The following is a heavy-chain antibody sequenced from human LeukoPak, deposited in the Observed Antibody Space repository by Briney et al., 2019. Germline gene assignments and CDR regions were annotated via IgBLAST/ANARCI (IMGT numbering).Heavy chain of an antibody. V-gene: IGHV3-30*18. CDR1: GFTFSSYG. CDR3: AKDHCGGDCYLFDY. J-gene: IGHJ4*02. D-gene: IGHD2-21*02. CDR2: ISYDGSNK. Sequence: PARSLTLSWAVSGFTFSSYGMHWVRQPPGKGLEWVAVISYDGSNKYYADSVKGRFTNCRDNSKNALYLQMNSLRAEDTAVYYCAKDHCGGDCYLFDYWGQGTLVTVSS.